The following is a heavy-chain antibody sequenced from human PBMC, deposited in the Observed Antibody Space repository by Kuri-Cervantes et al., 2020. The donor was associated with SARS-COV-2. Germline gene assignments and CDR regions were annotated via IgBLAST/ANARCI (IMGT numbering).Heavy chain of an antibody. J-gene: IGHJ4*02. CDR2: INDSVAT. Sequence: AEYLILACAVDSGSLSGYQWSWIRQTPGMSLEWIGQINDSVATKNNPSLKNLVLGSMDKSKTQFSLNLGSVTAADTAIYYCARGVPGYWGQGSLVTVSS. D-gene: IGHD6-6*01. V-gene: IGHV4-34*01. CDR1: SGSLSGYQ. CDR3: ARGVPGY.